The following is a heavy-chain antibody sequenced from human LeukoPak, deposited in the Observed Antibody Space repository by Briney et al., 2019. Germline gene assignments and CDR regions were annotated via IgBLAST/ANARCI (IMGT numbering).Heavy chain of an antibody. CDR1: GYTFTDYY. J-gene: IGHJ4*02. V-gene: IGHV1-2*02. CDR3: ARGRSDYYLDS. Sequence: ASVRVSCKASGYTFTDYYMHWVRQAPGHGLEWMGWIYPDSGGTNYAQKFQGRVTMTRDTSISTAYMGLSRLTSDDTAVYYCARGRSDYYLDSWGQGTLVTVSP. CDR2: IYPDSGGT. D-gene: IGHD3-10*01.